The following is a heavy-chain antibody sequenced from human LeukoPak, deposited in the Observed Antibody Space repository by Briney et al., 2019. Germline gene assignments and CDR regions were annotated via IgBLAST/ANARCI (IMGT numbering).Heavy chain of an antibody. D-gene: IGHD3-22*01. J-gene: IGHJ4*02. CDR3: AKDISPHYYDSSGYYHY. CDR2: IRYDGGNK. V-gene: IGHV3-30*02. CDR1: GFTFSTYG. Sequence: GGSLRLSCAASGFTFSTYGMHWVRQAPGKGLEWVAFIRYDGGNKYYADSVKGRFTISRDNVKNSLYLQMNSLRAEDMALYYCAKDISPHYYDSSGYYHYWGQGTLVTVSS.